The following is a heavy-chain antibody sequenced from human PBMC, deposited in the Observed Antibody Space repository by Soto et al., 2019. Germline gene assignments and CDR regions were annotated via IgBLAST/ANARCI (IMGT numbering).Heavy chain of an antibody. Sequence: SETLSLTCTVSGGSISSGDYYWSWIRQPPGKGLEWIGNIYYSGSTYYNPSLRSQVTISLDTSKSQFSLRLSYVTAADTAVYYCARDRYYGSGTYYNFYYGMDVWGQGTTVTVSS. CDR1: GGSISSGDYY. CDR3: ARDRYYGSGTYYNFYYGMDV. V-gene: IGHV4-30-4*01. D-gene: IGHD3-10*01. CDR2: IYYSGST. J-gene: IGHJ6*02.